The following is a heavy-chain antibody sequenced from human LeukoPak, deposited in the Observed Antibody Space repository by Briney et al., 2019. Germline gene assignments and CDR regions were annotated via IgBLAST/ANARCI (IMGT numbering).Heavy chain of an antibody. Sequence: GGSLRLSCAATGCTFSSYLMHSVRQAPGKGLAGVAVISYDGSNKYYAGSVKERFTISRDNSKNTLYLQMNRLRAEDTAVYYCAAGLVVIDAFDIWGQGTMVTVSS. CDR1: GCTFSSYL. CDR3: AAGLVVIDAFDI. CDR2: ISYDGSNK. D-gene: IGHD3-22*01. J-gene: IGHJ3*02. V-gene: IGHV3-30-3*01.